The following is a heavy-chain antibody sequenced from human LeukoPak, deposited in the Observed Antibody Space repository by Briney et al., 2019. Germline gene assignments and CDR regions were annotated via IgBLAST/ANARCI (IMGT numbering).Heavy chain of an antibody. D-gene: IGHD1-1*01. CDR3: ARGVGLTQGGTFDY. CDR2: IYHSGST. V-gene: IGHV4-38-2*02. J-gene: IGHJ4*02. Sequence: SETLSLTCTVSGYSISSGFYWGWIRQPPGKGLEWIGSIYHSGSTHCNSSLKSRVTISVDTSKNQLSLKLSSVTAADTAVYYCARGVGLTQGGTFDYWGQGTLVTVSS. CDR1: GYSISSGFY.